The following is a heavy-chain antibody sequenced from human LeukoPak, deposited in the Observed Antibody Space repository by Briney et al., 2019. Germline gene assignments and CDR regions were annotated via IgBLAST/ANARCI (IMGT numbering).Heavy chain of an antibody. D-gene: IGHD1-26*01. J-gene: IGHJ4*02. Sequence: GGFLRLSCAASGFTFSSYSMNWVRQAPGKGLEWVSYISSSSSTIYYADSVKGRFTISRDNAKNSLYLQMNSLRAEDTAVYYCASGSIVGGQWGQGTLVTVSS. CDR1: GFTFSSYS. CDR2: ISSSSSTI. CDR3: ASGSIVGGQ. V-gene: IGHV3-48*04.